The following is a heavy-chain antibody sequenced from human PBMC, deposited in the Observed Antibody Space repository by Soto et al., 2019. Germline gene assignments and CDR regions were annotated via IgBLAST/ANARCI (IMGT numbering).Heavy chain of an antibody. J-gene: IGHJ6*02. CDR3: ARDTYYYDSSGYPGYYYGMDV. CDR1: GYTFTSYY. Sequence: QVQLVQSGAEVKKPGASVKVSCKASGYTFTSYYMHWVRQAPGQGLEWIGIINPSGGSTSYAQKFQGRVTMTRDTSTSTVYMELSSLRSEDTAVYYCARDTYYYDSSGYPGYYYGMDVWGQGTTVTVSS. V-gene: IGHV1-46*01. D-gene: IGHD3-22*01. CDR2: INPSGGST.